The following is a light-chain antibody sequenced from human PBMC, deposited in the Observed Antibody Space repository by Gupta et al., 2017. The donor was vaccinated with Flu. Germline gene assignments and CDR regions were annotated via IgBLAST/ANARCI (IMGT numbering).Light chain of an antibody. CDR3: QGSDGESDHSCI. CDR2: DDS. V-gene: IGLV3-21*02. J-gene: IGLJ2*01. CDR1: NIASNS. Sequence: VLTQPPSVPVAPGPTASYTCAGDNIASNSEHCYQQQAGQAPVLVVYDDSNRRSAIPEPFSGAKSGGAATLTIISGEEADEDDYFCQGSDGESDHSCIFGGGTKLTV.